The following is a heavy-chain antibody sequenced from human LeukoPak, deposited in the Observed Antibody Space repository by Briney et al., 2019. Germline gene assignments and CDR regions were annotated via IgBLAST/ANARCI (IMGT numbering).Heavy chain of an antibody. CDR3: ARVDTAVAGIDY. CDR2: IKQDGSEK. D-gene: IGHD6-19*01. CDR1: GFTFSSYE. V-gene: IGHV3-7*01. J-gene: IGHJ4*02. Sequence: PGGSLRLSCAASGFTFSSYEMNWVRQAPGKGLEWVANIKQDGSEKYYVDSVKGRFTISRDNAKNSLYLQMNSLRAEDTAVYYCARVDTAVAGIDYWGQGTLVTVSS.